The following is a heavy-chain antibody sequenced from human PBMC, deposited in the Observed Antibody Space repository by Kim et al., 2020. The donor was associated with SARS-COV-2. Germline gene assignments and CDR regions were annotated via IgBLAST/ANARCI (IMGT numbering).Heavy chain of an antibody. CDR1: GDSVSSNSAA. J-gene: IGHJ4*02. CDR3: ARDYDFWSGYYTDGIHPAAFDY. D-gene: IGHD3-3*01. Sequence: SQTLSLTCAISGDSVSSNSAAWNWIRQSPSRGLEWLGRTYYRSKWYNDYAVSVKSRITINPDTSKNQFSLQLNSVTPEDTAVYYCARDYDFWSGYYTDGIHPAAFDYWGQGTLVTVSS. V-gene: IGHV6-1*01. CDR2: TYYRSKWYN.